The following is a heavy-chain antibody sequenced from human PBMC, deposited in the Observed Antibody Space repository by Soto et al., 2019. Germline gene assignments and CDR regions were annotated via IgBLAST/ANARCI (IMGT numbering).Heavy chain of an antibody. D-gene: IGHD5-12*01. V-gene: IGHV3-33*01. Sequence: QVHLVESGGGVVQPGGSLRLSCVASGFSYGGYGMHWVRQAPGKGLEWVAVIWHDGGRQYYADSVKGRFTVSRDNAKNTLYLQMNSLRAADTAVYYCARDLTSGYTDSWGQGTLVIVSS. CDR2: IWHDGGRQ. J-gene: IGHJ5*01. CDR3: ARDLTSGYTDS. CDR1: GFSYGGYG.